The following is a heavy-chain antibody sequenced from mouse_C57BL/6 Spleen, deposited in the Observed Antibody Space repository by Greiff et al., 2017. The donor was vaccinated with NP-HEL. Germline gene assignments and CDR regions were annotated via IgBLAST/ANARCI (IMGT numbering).Heavy chain of an antibody. CDR1: GFTFSSYG. D-gene: IGHD1-1*01. CDR2: ISSGGSYT. J-gene: IGHJ2*01. CDR3: ARHFITTVVATPYYFDY. Sequence: EVMLVESGGDLVKPGGSLKLSCAASGFTFSSYGMSWVRQTPDKRLEWVATISSGGSYTYYPDSVKGRFTISRDNAKNTLYLQMSSLKSEDTAMYYCARHFITTVVATPYYFDYWGQGTTLTVSS. V-gene: IGHV5-6*01.